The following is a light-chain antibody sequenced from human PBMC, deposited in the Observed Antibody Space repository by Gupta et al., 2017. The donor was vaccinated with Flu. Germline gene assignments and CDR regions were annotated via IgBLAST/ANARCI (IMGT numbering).Light chain of an antibody. J-gene: IGKJ1*01. CDR2: AAS. Sequence: SSLSASVGDRVTITCRASQSISKLLNWFQQKPGKAPKLLIYAASTLHSGVPSRFSGSGSGTDFTLTISSLQPEDFATYYCQQSYTTPTWTFGQGTKVEIK. V-gene: IGKV1-39*01. CDR3: QQSYTTPTWT. CDR1: QSISKL.